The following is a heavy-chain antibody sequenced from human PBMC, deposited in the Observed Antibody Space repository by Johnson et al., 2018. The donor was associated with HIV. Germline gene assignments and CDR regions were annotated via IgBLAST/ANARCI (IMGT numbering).Heavy chain of an antibody. CDR2: IGGSGAGT. J-gene: IGHJ3*02. D-gene: IGHD1-26*01. CDR3: AKERYMGSTTLADAFDM. V-gene: IGHV3-23*04. Sequence: VQLVESGGGVVQPGGSLRLSCAASGFPFSSYAMTWVRQAPGKGLEWVSTIGGSGAGTFYADSVEGRFTISRDNAKNSLYLQMNSLRAEDTAVYYCAKERYMGSTTLADAFDMWGQGTMVTVSS. CDR1: GFPFSSYA.